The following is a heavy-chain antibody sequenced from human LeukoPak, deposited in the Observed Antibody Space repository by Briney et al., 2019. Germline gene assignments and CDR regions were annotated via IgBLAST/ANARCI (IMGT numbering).Heavy chain of an antibody. J-gene: IGHJ3*02. CDR2: ISVYNGKR. Sequence: GASVKVSCKASGYTFTSNHISWVRQAPGQGLEWMGWISVYNGKRNYAQNLQGRVTMTTDTSTSTAYMELRSLRSDDTAVYYCARRWSDTDDAFDIWGQGTMVTVSS. D-gene: IGHD2-15*01. V-gene: IGHV1-18*01. CDR1: GYTFTSNH. CDR3: ARRWSDTDDAFDI.